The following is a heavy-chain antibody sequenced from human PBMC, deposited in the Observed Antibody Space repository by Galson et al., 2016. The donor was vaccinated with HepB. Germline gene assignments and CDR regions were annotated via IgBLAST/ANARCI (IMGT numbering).Heavy chain of an antibody. CDR2: INSDGSST. D-gene: IGHD3-10*01. V-gene: IGHV3-74*01. J-gene: IGHJ2*01. CDR1: GFTFRNHQ. CDR3: ARASIHMVRGVSQWYFDL. Sequence: SLRLSCAVSGFTFRNHQMHWLRQAPGKGLVWVSRINSDGSSTSYADSVKGRFTISRDNAKNTLYLQMNSLRAEDTAVYYCARASIHMVRGVSQWYFDLWGRGTLVTVSS.